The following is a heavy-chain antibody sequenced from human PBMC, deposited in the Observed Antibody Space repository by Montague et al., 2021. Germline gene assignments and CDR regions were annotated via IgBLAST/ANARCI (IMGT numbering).Heavy chain of an antibody. CDR2: IDQGTT. V-gene: IGHV4-4*02. CDR1: GVSINSKYC. Sequence: SETLSLTCTVSGVSINSKYCWCLVRQPLGKVLECIGEIDQGTTSYSPSLKGRLTVSVDTSKNQFSLKLSSVTAADTAVYYCAVGSESAWELLHHWGQGILVTVSS. CDR3: AVGSESAWELLHH. J-gene: IGHJ5*02. D-gene: IGHD1-26*01.